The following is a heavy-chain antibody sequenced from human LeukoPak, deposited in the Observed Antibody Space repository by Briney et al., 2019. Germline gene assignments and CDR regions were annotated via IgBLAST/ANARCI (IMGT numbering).Heavy chain of an antibody. CDR2: ISGSGGST. CDR3: AEQLGELNGYYMDV. Sequence: PGGSLRLSCAASGFTFSSYGMSWVRQAPGKGLEWVSAISGSGGSTYYADSVKGRFTISRDNSKNTLYLQMNSLRAEDTAVYYCAEQLGELNGYYMDVWDKGTTVTISS. J-gene: IGHJ6*03. D-gene: IGHD3-10*01. CDR1: GFTFSSYG. V-gene: IGHV3-23*01.